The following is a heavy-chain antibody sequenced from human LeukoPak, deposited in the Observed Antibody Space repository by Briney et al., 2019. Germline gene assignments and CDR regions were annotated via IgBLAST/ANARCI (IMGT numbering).Heavy chain of an antibody. CDR2: ISGDGVRT. J-gene: IGHJ4*02. Sequence: GGSLRLSCVASGLPIADFAMHWVRQAPGKGLEWVSLISGDGVRTFYADSVKGRFSISRDNSKNSPYLEMNSLRTEDAAMYYCAKESGKFDYWGQGTLVAVSS. CDR1: GLPIADFA. V-gene: IGHV3-43*02. CDR3: AKESGKFDY.